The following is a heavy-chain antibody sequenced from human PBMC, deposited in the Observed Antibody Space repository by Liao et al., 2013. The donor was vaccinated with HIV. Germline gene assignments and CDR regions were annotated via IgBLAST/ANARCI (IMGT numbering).Heavy chain of an antibody. V-gene: IGHV4-4*07. CDR2: VSNSGSS. CDR1: GGSISSYN. CDR3: ARGGSFFDF. Sequence: QVHLQESGPGLVKPSKTLSLSCSVSGGSISSYNWNWIRQPAGKGLEWIGRVSNSGSSSYNPSLKSRVTMSVNTAKNQISLNLNSVTAADTALYYCARGGSFFDFWGRELWSPSPQ. J-gene: IGHJ4*02. D-gene: IGHD5-12*01.